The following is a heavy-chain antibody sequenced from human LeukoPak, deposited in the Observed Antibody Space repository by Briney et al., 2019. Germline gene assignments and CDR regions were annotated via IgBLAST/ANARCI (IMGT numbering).Heavy chain of an antibody. Sequence: PGGSLRLSCAASGFTFSSYAMSWVRQAPGKGLEWVSAISGSGGSTYYADSVKGRFTISRDNSKNTLYLQMNSLRAEDTAVYYCAKSRGYSYAGRXFDYWGQGTLVTVSS. D-gene: IGHD5-18*01. CDR1: GFTFSSYA. V-gene: IGHV3-23*01. CDR2: ISGSGGST. J-gene: IGHJ4*02. CDR3: AKSRGYSYAGRXFDY.